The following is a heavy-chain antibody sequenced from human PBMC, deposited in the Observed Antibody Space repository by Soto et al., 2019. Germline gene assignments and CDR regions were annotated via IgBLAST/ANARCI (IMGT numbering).Heavy chain of an antibody. Sequence: EVQLLESGGDLVQPGGSLRLSCAASGFTFSNYVMTWVRQAPGKGMDWVSSITASGDIDAYADSVRGRFTISRDNSKDTLSLQMSNLRVEDTAVYYCAKGSSRDGYNWGQGTLVTVSS. V-gene: IGHV3-23*01. J-gene: IGHJ4*02. D-gene: IGHD5-12*01. CDR1: GFTFSNYV. CDR3: AKGSSRDGYN. CDR2: ITASGDID.